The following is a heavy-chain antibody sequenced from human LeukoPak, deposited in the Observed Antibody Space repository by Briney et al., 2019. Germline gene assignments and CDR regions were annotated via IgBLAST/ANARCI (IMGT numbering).Heavy chain of an antibody. Sequence: PSETLSLTCTVSGGSISSYYWSWIRQPPGKGLEWIGYIYYSGSTNYNPSLKSRVTISVDTSKNQFSLKLSSVTAADTAVYYCARGASSGWSDYYYYYMDVWGKGTTVTVSS. CDR2: IYYSGST. D-gene: IGHD6-19*01. V-gene: IGHV4-59*01. CDR1: GGSISSYY. CDR3: ARGASSGWSDYYYYYMDV. J-gene: IGHJ6*03.